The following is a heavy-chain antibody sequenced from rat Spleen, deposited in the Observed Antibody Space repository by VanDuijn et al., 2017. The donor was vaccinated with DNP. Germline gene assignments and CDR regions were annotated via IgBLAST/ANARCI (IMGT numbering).Heavy chain of an antibody. Sequence: QVQLKESGPGLVQPSQTLSLTCTVSGFSLTDYNIHWVRQPPGKGLEWVGRLRSGGVTDYNSPLKPRLSISRDTSKSQVFLKMNSLQTEDTAMYFCVRRGLGPWGYFDDWGQGVMVTVSS. V-gene: IGHV2-19*01. CDR3: VRRGLGPWGYFDD. CDR1: GFSLTDYN. J-gene: IGHJ2*01. D-gene: IGHD4-4*01. CDR2: LRSGGVT.